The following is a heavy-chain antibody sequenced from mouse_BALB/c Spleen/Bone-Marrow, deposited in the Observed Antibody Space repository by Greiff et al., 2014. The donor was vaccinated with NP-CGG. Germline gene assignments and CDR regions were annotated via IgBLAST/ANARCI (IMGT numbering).Heavy chain of an antibody. J-gene: IGHJ2*01. CDR2: IYPGNSDT. CDR1: GYTFTSYW. CDR3: TSDYDDY. Sequence: VQLKESGTVLARPGASVKMPCKASGYTFTSYWMHWVKQRPGQGLEWIGAIYPGNSDTNYNQKFKGKAKLTAATSTSTAYMELSSLTNEDSAVYYCTSDYDDYWGQGTTFTVSS. D-gene: IGHD2-4*01. V-gene: IGHV1-5*01.